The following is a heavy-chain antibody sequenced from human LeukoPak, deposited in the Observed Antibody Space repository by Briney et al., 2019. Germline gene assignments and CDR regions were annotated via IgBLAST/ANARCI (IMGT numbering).Heavy chain of an antibody. CDR2: IRSSSSSI. Sequence: GGSLRLSCAASGFTFSSYSMNWVRQAPGKGLEWVSYIRSSSSSIFYADSVKGRFTISRDNGKNSLYLQMNSLRAEDTAVYYCERPYCSGGSCYWDAFDIWGQGTMVTVSS. CDR3: ERPYCSGGSCYWDAFDI. D-gene: IGHD2-15*01. V-gene: IGHV3-21*01. CDR1: GFTFSSYS. J-gene: IGHJ3*02.